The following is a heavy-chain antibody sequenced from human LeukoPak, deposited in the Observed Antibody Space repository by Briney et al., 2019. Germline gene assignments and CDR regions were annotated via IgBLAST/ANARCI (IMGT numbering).Heavy chain of an antibody. Sequence: SETLSLTCTVSGGSISTYYWNWIRKPPGKGLEWIGYIYHSGSTNYNPSLQSRVTISVDTSKNQFSLNLNSVTAADTAVYYCARGGAARLHFQKWGQGTLVTVSS. CDR1: GGSISTYY. CDR3: ARGGAARLHFQK. V-gene: IGHV4-59*01. CDR2: IYHSGST. D-gene: IGHD6-6*01. J-gene: IGHJ1*01.